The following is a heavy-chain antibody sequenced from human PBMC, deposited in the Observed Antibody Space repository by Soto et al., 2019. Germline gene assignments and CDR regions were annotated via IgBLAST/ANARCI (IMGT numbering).Heavy chain of an antibody. CDR1: GGSISSGGYY. CDR2: IYYSGST. CDR3: ARGDNLALQLPGFWFDP. D-gene: IGHD2-2*01. V-gene: IGHV4-31*03. J-gene: IGHJ5*02. Sequence: QVQMQESGPGLVKTSQTLSLTCTVSGGSISSGGYYWSWIRQHPGKGLEWIGYIYYSGSTYYNPSLKSRVTISVDTSKNQFSLKLSSVTAADTAVYYCARGDNLALQLPGFWFDPWGQGTLVTVSS.